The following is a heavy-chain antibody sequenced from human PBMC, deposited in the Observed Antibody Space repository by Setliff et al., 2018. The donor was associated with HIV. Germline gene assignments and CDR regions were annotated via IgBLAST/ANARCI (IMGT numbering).Heavy chain of an antibody. D-gene: IGHD2-8*01. Sequence: GGSLRLSCAASGFTSNNYAMHWVRQAPGKGPGCVAVISDDGSTKHYGDSVKGRFTISRDNSKNTLYLEVSSLRAEDTAVYYCVRDDTNGPNSLDPWGQGTLVTVSS. CDR2: ISDDGSTK. V-gene: IGHV3-30*04. CDR1: GFTSNNYA. CDR3: VRDDTNGPNSLDP. J-gene: IGHJ5*02.